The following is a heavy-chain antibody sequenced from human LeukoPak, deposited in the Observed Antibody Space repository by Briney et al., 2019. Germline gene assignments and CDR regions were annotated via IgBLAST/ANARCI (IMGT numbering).Heavy chain of an antibody. CDR1: GGSISSGGYY. D-gene: IGHD6-19*01. Sequence: SETLSLTCTVSGGSISSGGYYWSWIRQHPGKGLEWIGYIYYSGSTNYNPSLKSRVTISVDTSKNQFSLKLSSVTAADTAVYYCARNHEWLGDAFDIWGQGTMVTVSS. V-gene: IGHV4-61*08. CDR3: ARNHEWLGDAFDI. J-gene: IGHJ3*02. CDR2: IYYSGST.